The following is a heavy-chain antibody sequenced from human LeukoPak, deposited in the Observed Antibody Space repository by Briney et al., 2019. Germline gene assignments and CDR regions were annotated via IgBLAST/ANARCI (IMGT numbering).Heavy chain of an antibody. CDR3: ARVTDPRYNWFDP. CDR1: GGSIGSCY. Sequence: SETLSLTCSVSGGSIGSCYWTWIRQSAGKGPEWIGRIHSGGSTNYNPSLKSRVNMSVDTSKNQFSLKLNSVTAADTAVYYCARVTDPRYNWFDPWGQGTLVTVSS. V-gene: IGHV4-4*07. J-gene: IGHJ5*02. CDR2: IHSGGST. D-gene: IGHD2-21*02.